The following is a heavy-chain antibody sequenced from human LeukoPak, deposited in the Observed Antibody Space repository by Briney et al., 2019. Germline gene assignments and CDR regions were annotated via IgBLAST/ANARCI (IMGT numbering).Heavy chain of an antibody. J-gene: IGHJ6*03. CDR3: ARTTEAHSWRTRYYDYYMDV. Sequence: SETLSLTCTVSGGSISSYYWSWIRQPPGKGLEWIGYIYYSGSTNYNPSLKSRVTISVDTSKDQFSLKLSSVTAADTAVYYCARTTEAHSWRTRYYDYYMDVWGKGTTVTVSS. CDR1: GGSISSYY. V-gene: IGHV4-59*01. CDR2: IYYSGST. D-gene: IGHD6-13*01.